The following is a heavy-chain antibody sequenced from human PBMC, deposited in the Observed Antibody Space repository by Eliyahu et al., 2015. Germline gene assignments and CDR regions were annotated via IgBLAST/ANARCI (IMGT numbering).Heavy chain of an antibody. CDR1: GFTXSSYA. Sequence: QVQLVESGGGVVQPGGSLRXSCAASGFTXSSYAMHWVRQAPGKGLEWVAIISYDRTDKYYADSVKGRFTISRDNSNNTLHLQMNSLRVEDTAVYYCARDGYDWIHGYYFDYWGQGTLVTVSS. J-gene: IGHJ4*02. CDR3: ARDGYDWIHGYYFDY. D-gene: IGHD1-20*01. V-gene: IGHV3-30-3*01. CDR2: ISYDRTDK.